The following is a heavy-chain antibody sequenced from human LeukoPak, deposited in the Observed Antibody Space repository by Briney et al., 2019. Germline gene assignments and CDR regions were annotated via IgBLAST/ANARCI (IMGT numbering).Heavy chain of an antibody. Sequence: GGSLRLSCAASGFTVSSNYMSWVRQAPGKGLEWVSVIYSGGSTYYADSAKGRFTISRDNSKNTLYLQMNSLRAEDTAVYYCARGGHFGGYYFDYWGQGTLVTVSS. V-gene: IGHV3-53*01. D-gene: IGHD4-23*01. CDR2: IYSGGST. CDR1: GFTVSSNY. J-gene: IGHJ4*02. CDR3: ARGGHFGGYYFDY.